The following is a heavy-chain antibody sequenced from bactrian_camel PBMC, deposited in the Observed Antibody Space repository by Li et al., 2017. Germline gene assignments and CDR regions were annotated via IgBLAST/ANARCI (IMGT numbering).Heavy chain of an antibody. CDR2: FGVDGRI. J-gene: IGHJ4*01. Sequence: DVQLVESGGGSVQAGGSLKLSCVSSPYYFNNRCVGWFRQAPGKEREGVAGFGVDGRITYTDSVKGRFTISIDRAKNSLYLQMNSLKPEDTAMYYCAARPYCSGGYGYLLLRTNYNYWGQGTQVTVS. D-gene: IGHD7*01. CDR1: PYYFNNRC. CDR3: AARPYCSGGYGYLLLRTNYNY. V-gene: IGHV3S67*01.